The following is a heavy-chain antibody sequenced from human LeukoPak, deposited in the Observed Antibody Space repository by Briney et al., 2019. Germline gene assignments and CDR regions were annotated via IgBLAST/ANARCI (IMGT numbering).Heavy chain of an antibody. J-gene: IGHJ3*02. CDR2: IYTSGST. Sequence: PSETLSLTCTVSGGSISSSGSSYWSWIRQPAGKGLEWIGRIYTSGSTSYNPSLKRRATISVDTSKNQFALKLSSVTAADTAVYYCARGYSSGWYQDAFDIWGQGTMVTVSS. D-gene: IGHD6-19*01. CDR3: ARGYSSGWYQDAFDI. V-gene: IGHV4-61*02. CDR1: GGSISSSGSSY.